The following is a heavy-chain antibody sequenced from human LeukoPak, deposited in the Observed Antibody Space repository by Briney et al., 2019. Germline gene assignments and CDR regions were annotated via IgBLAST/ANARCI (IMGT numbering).Heavy chain of an antibody. D-gene: IGHD4-17*01. Sequence: PSETLCLTCTVSGGSISSYYWSWIRQPPGKGLEWIGYIYYSGSTNYNPSLKSRVTISVDTSKNQFSLKLSSVTAADTAVYYCASTSVTPETFDYWGQGTLVTVSS. J-gene: IGHJ4*02. CDR3: ASTSVTPETFDY. CDR1: GGSISSYY. V-gene: IGHV4-59*01. CDR2: IYYSGST.